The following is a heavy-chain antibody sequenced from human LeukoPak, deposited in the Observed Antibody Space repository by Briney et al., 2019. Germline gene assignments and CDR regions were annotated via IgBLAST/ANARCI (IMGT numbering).Heavy chain of an antibody. J-gene: IGHJ5*01. CDR2: ISGTGDST. D-gene: IGHD2-2*01. CDR1: GFTFSNFP. Sequence: GGSLRLSCAVSGFTFSNFPMTWVRQAPGKGLEWVSVISGTGDSTHYADSVKGRFTISRDNSENTLYLQINSLRAEDTAVYYCAKGFSTFPSCPNDSWGQGTLVTVSS. V-gene: IGHV3-23*01. CDR3: AKGFSTFPSCPNDS.